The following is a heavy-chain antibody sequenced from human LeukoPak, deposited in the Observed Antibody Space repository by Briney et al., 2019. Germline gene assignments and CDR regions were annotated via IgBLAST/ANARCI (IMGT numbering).Heavy chain of an antibody. CDR1: RGSLSGYY. J-gene: IGHJ6*02. CDR2: IYYSGST. CDR3: ARSRSSHYYYYYYGMDV. V-gene: IGHV4-59*01. Sequence: SETLSLTCTYSRGSLSGYYGSWMRAPPGGGVEWVGDIYYSGSTNYNPSLKSRVTISVDTSKNQFSLKLSSVTAADTAVYYCARSRSSHYYYYYYGMDVWGQGTTVTVSS. D-gene: IGHD2-15*01.